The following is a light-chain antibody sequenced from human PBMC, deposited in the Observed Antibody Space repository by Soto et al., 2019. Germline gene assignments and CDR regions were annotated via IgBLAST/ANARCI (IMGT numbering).Light chain of an antibody. V-gene: IGKV1-5*03. CDR2: KAS. J-gene: IGKJ1*01. CDR1: QRISTW. Sequence: DIQMNQSPSTLSAYVGDRVTITCRASQRISTWLSWYQQRPGQEPKLLIYKASTLENGVPSRFSGSGSGTEFTLTISCLQPDDFATYYCQQYNTDETFGQGTNVDI. CDR3: QQYNTDET.